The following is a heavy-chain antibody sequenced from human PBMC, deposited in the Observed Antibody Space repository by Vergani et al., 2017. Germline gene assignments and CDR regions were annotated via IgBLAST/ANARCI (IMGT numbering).Heavy chain of an antibody. CDR2: IYYSGST. J-gene: IGHJ4*02. Sequence: QVQLQESGPGLVKPSQTLSLTCTVSGGSISSGDYYWSWIRQPPGKGLEWIGYIYYSGSTYYNPSLKSRVTISVDTSKNQFSLKLSSVTAADTDVYYCDRVRGLATVPAAIDYWGQGTLVTVSS. V-gene: IGHV4-30-4*08. CDR1: GGSISSGDYY. CDR3: DRVRGLATVPAAIDY. D-gene: IGHD2-2*01.